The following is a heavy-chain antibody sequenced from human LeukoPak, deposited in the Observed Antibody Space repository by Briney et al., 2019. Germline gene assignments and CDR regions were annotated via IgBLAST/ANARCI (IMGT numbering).Heavy chain of an antibody. CDR3: ARSAPPYSSSSVYYYMDV. CDR2: IIPIFGTA. D-gene: IGHD6-6*01. CDR1: GGTFSSYA. V-gene: IGHV1-69*13. Sequence: SVKVSCKASGGTFSSYAISWVRQAPGRGLEWMGGIIPIFGTANYAQKFQGRVTITADESTSTAYMELSSLRSEDTAVYYCARSAPPYSSSSVYYYMDVWGKGTTVTVSS. J-gene: IGHJ6*03.